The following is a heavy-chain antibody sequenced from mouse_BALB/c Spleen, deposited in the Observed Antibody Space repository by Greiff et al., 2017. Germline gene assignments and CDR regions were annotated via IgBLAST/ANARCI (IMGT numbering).Heavy chain of an antibody. Sequence: EVQVVESGGGLVKPGGSLKLSCAASGFTFSDYYMYWVRQTPEKRLEWVATISDGGSYTYYPDSVKGRFTISRDNAKNNLYLQMSSLKSEDTAMYYCARGSLRRSMDYWGQGTSVTVSS. CDR1: GFTFSDYY. J-gene: IGHJ4*01. V-gene: IGHV5-4*02. D-gene: IGHD1-2*01. CDR2: ISDGGSYT. CDR3: ARGSLRRSMDY.